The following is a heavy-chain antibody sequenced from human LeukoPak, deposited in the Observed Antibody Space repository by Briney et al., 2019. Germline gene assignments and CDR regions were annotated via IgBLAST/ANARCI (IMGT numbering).Heavy chain of an antibody. CDR2: IYHSGGT. D-gene: IGHD2-2*01. CDR1: GGSISNYH. J-gene: IGHJ5*02. V-gene: IGHV4-59*12. Sequence: PSETLSLTCTVSGGSISNYHWSWIRQPPGEGLEWIGEIYHSGGTNYNPSLKSRVTISVDKSKNQFSLKLSSVTAADTAVYYCARVWVVPAAMGPGGFDPWGQGTLVTVSS. CDR3: ARVWVVPAAMGPGGFDP.